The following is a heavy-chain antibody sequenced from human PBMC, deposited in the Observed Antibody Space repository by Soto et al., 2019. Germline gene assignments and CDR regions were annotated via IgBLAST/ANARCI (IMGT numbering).Heavy chain of an antibody. CDR1: GLNVRNNS. CDR3: ARGIVGATDFDN. CDR2: IYSTSAT. Sequence: EVQLVESGGGLIQPGGSLRLSCEASGLNVRNNSMHWVRQAPGKGLEWVAVIYSTSATYYADSVKGRFTISSDDSDKTLFLQMNYLRLEDTAMYFCARGIVGATDFDNWGQGTLVTVSP. D-gene: IGHD1-26*01. V-gene: IGHV3-53*01. J-gene: IGHJ4*02.